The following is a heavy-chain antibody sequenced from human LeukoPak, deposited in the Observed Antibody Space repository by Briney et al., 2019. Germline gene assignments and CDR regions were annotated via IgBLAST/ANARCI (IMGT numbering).Heavy chain of an antibody. CDR3: ARRGSVPAAMPYDY. CDR1: GGSFSGYY. D-gene: IGHD2-2*01. V-gene: IGHV4-34*01. Sequence: SETLSLTCAVYGGSFSGYYWSWIRQPPGKGLEWIGEINHSGSTNYNPSLKSRVTISVDTSNNQFSLKLSSVTAADTAVYYCARRGSVPAAMPYDYWGQGTLVTVSS. J-gene: IGHJ4*02. CDR2: INHSGST.